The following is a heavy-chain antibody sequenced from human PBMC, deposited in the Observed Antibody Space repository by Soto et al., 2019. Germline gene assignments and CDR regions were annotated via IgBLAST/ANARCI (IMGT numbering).Heavy chain of an antibody. V-gene: IGHV4-4*02. D-gene: IGHD5-12*01. CDR3: AREEEMATKAYFDY. J-gene: IGHJ4*02. Sequence: SETLSLTCAVSGGSISSSNWWSWVRQPPGKGLEWIGEIYHSGSTNYNPSLKSRVTISVDKSKNQFSLKLSSVTAPDTAVYYCAREEEMATKAYFDYWGQGTLVTVSS. CDR2: IYHSGST. CDR1: GGSISSSNW.